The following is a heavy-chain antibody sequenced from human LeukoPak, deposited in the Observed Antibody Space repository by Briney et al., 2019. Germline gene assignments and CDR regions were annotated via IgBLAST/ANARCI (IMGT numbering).Heavy chain of an antibody. D-gene: IGHD2-15*01. J-gene: IGHJ4*02. Sequence: GGSLRLSCGASGFTFTDYWMTWVRQAPGQGLEWVSTISGSGDSTYNADSVKGRFTISRDNSKNTLHLQMNSLRVEDTAIYYWARGSSYYCSGGSCYSAYWGQGTLVTVSS. CDR3: ARGSSYYCSGGSCYSAY. V-gene: IGHV3-23*01. CDR2: ISGSGDST. CDR1: GFTFTDYW.